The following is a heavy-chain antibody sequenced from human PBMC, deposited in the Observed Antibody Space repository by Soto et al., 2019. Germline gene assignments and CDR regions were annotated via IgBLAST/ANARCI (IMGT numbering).Heavy chain of an antibody. Sequence: SVKVSCKASGGTFSSYSISWVLEAPGQGLEWMGGIIPIFGTANYAQKFQGRVTITADKSTSTAYMELSSLRSEDTAVYYCARGVGFAGYCSGGSCESPYYYYYGMDVWGQGTTVTVSS. CDR1: GGTFSSYS. CDR2: IIPIFGTA. V-gene: IGHV1-69*06. CDR3: ARGVGFAGYCSGGSCESPYYYYYGMDV. J-gene: IGHJ6*02. D-gene: IGHD2-15*01.